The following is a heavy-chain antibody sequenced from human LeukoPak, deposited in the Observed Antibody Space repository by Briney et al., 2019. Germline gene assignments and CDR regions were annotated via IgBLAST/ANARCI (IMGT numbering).Heavy chain of an antibody. Sequence: GASLKVSCKASGYTSTSYAISWVRHAPGQRLERMGWISAYNGNTNYAQKLQGRVTMTTDTSTSTAYMELRSLRSDDTAVYYCAREGEPRDWYFDLWGRGTLVTVSS. CDR2: ISAYNGNT. J-gene: IGHJ2*01. V-gene: IGHV1-18*01. CDR1: GYTSTSYA. CDR3: AREGEPRDWYFDL. D-gene: IGHD1-14*01.